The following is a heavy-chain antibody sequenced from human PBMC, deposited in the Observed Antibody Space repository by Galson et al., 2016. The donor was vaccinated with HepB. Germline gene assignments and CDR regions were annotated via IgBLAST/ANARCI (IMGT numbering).Heavy chain of an antibody. V-gene: IGHV1-69*13. J-gene: IGHJ4*02. CDR1: GGTFSSYA. Sequence: SVKVSCKASGGTFSSYAVSWVRQAPGQGLEWMGRIISIFGATNYAQSFEGRVTITADESTGTVYMELRSLRSEDTAVYYCARESGFDFTYFDYWGQGTLVAVSS. D-gene: IGHD1-26*01. CDR2: IISIFGAT. CDR3: ARESGFDFTYFDY.